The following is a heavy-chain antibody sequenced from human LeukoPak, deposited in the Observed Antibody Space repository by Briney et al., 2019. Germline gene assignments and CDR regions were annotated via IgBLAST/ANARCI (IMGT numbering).Heavy chain of an antibody. CDR2: ISGSGDST. D-gene: IGHD3-10*01. Sequence: GGSLRLSCAASGFTFSSYAMSWVRQAPGKGLEWVSVISGSGDSTYYADSVKGRFTISRDNSKNTLYLQMNSLRAGDTAEYYCAKGFGSRSYWATYFDYWGQGTLVTVSS. V-gene: IGHV3-23*01. CDR3: AKGFGSRSYWATYFDY. CDR1: GFTFSSYA. J-gene: IGHJ4*02.